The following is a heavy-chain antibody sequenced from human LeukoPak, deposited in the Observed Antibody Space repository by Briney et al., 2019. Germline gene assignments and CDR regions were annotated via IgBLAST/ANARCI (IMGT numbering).Heavy chain of an antibody. D-gene: IGHD3-10*01. CDR2: ISAYNGNT. CDR3: AIEERQYGSGQGGDY. Sequence: SVNVSCQASVYTLTSYGISWVRPAPGQGRDWVGWISAYNGNTNYAQKLQSRVTMTTDTSSSTAYMELRSLRSDDTAVHYCAIEERQYGSGQGGDYWGQGTLVTVSS. J-gene: IGHJ4*02. CDR1: VYTLTSYG. V-gene: IGHV1-18*01.